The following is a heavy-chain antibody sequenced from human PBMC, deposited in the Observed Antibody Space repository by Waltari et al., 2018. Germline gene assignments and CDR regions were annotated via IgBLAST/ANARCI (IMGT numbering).Heavy chain of an antibody. CDR1: GYTFTSYD. CDR2: VNPKSGNT. CDR3: ARGDSSGWPTPLTG. Sequence: QVQLVQSGAEVKKPGASVKVSCKASGYTFTSYDINWVRQATGQGLEWMGWVNPKSGNTGYAQKVQGRVTITRNTAISTAYMERSSLRSEDTAVYYCARGDSSGWPTPLTGWGQGTLVTVSS. V-gene: IGHV1-8*03. J-gene: IGHJ4*02. D-gene: IGHD6-19*01.